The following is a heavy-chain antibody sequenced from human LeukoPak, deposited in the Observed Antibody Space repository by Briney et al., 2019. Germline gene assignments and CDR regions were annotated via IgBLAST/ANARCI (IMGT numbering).Heavy chain of an antibody. V-gene: IGHV3-7*03. J-gene: IGHJ4*02. CDR2: IKQDGSEK. Sequence: PGGTLRLSCAASGFSFRSYCMSWVRQAPGKGLEWVANIKQDGSEKYYMDSVKGRLTVSRDNAKNSVYLQMNSLRAEDTAVYYCATSRSFDYWGQGTLVTVSS. CDR1: GFSFRSYC. CDR3: ATSRSFDY.